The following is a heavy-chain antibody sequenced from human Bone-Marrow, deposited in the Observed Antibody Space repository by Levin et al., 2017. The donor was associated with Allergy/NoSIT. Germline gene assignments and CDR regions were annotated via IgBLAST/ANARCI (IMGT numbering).Heavy chain of an antibody. CDR2: IKSKTDGGTT. J-gene: IGHJ5*02. CDR1: GFTFSNAW. CDR3: TTDKRSWRITIFGVVVNSEP. D-gene: IGHD3-3*01. Sequence: GESLKISCAASGFTFSNAWMSWVRQAPGKGLEWVGRIKSKTDGGTTDYAAPVKGRFTISRDDSKNTLYLQMNSLKTEDTAVYYCTTDKRSWRITIFGVVVNSEPWGQGTLVTVSS. V-gene: IGHV3-15*01.